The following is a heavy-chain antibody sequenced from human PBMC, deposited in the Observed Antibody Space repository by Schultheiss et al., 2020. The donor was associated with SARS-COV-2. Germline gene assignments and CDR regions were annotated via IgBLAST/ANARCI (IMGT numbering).Heavy chain of an antibody. V-gene: IGHV4-34*01. CDR1: GGSFSGYY. Sequence: SETLSLTCAVYGGSFSGYYWSWIRQPPGKGLEWIGEINHSGSTNYNPSLKSRVTMSVDTSKNQFSLKLSSVTAADTAVYYCASSVGIAAAGAFDYWGQGTLVTVSS. J-gene: IGHJ4*02. CDR3: ASSVGIAAAGAFDY. CDR2: INHSGST. D-gene: IGHD6-13*01.